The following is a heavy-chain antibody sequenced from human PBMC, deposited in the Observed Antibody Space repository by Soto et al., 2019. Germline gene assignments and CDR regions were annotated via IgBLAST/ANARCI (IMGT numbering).Heavy chain of an antibody. D-gene: IGHD2-21*01. Sequence: PGGSLRLSCAASGFTFSSYGMHWVRQAPGKGLEWVAVISYDGSNKYYADSVKGRFTISRDNSKNTLYLQMNSLRAEDTAVYYCARDLFSAGEPRVFDYWGQGTLVTVSS. V-gene: IGHV3-30*03. J-gene: IGHJ4*02. CDR2: ISYDGSNK. CDR1: GFTFSSYG. CDR3: ARDLFSAGEPRVFDY.